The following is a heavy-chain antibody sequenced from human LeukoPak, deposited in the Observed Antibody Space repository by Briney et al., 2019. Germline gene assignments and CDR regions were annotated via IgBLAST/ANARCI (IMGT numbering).Heavy chain of an antibody. D-gene: IGHD5-18*01. CDR1: GGTFSSYA. CDR3: SRVETGTVTGVISYDYYIDV. J-gene: IGHJ6*03. V-gene: IGHV1-69*05. Sequence: PVKVSCKASGGTFSSYAISWVRQAPGQGLEWMGGIIPIFGTANYAQKFQGRVTITTDESTSTAYMELSSLRSEDTAVYYCSRVETGTVTGVISYDYYIDVWGKGTTVTVSS. CDR2: IIPIFGTA.